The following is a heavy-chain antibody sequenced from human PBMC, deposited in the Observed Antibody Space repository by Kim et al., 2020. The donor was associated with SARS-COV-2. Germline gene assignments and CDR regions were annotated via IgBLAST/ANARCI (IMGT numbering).Heavy chain of an antibody. V-gene: IGHV3-9*01. J-gene: IGHJ4*02. CDR2: ISWNSGSI. Sequence: GGSLRLSCAASGFTFDDYAMHWVRQAPGKGLEWVSGISWNSGSIGYVDSVKGRFTISRDNAKNSLYLQMNSLRAEDTALYYCAKGTDSSSWDPKDYWGQGTLVTVSS. D-gene: IGHD6-13*01. CDR3: AKGTDSSSWDPKDY. CDR1: GFTFDDYA.